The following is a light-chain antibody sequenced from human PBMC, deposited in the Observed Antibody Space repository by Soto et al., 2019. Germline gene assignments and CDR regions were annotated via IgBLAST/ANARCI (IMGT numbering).Light chain of an antibody. Sequence: SYELTQPPSLSVAPGQTARITCGGNNIGSKNVHWYQQKPGQAPVLVVYDDRDRPSGIPERFSGSNSGNTATLTITRVEAGDEADFFCQVWDSSSDHWVFGGGTKLPS. CDR3: QVWDSSSDHWV. J-gene: IGLJ3*02. V-gene: IGLV3-21*02. CDR2: DDR. CDR1: NIGSKN.